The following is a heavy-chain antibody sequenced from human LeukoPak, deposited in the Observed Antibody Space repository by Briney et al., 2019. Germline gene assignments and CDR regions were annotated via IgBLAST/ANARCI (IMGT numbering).Heavy chain of an antibody. J-gene: IGHJ6*03. CDR2: ISWNSGSI. V-gene: IGHV3-9*01. Sequence: GRSLRLSCAASGFTFDDYAMHWVRQAPGKGLEWVSGISWNSGSIGYADSVKGRFTVSRDNAKNSLYLQMNSLRAEDTALYYCAKSSFSYYYYYMDVWGKGTTVTVSS. CDR1: GFTFDDYA. CDR3: AKSSFSYYYYYMDV.